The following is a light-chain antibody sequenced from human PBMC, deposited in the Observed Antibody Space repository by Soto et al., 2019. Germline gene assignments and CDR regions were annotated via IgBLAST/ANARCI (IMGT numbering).Light chain of an antibody. CDR1: HSRSNSN. Sequence: IGLTKSPGALSLSPGDRATLSCRASHSRSNSNLAWYQRNPGQAPRLLIYEASSRATGIPDRFSGSGSGTDFTLTLSGVETEDFAVYYCQQYRTFGQGTKVDI. V-gene: IGKV3-20*01. CDR2: EAS. J-gene: IGKJ1*01. CDR3: QQYRT.